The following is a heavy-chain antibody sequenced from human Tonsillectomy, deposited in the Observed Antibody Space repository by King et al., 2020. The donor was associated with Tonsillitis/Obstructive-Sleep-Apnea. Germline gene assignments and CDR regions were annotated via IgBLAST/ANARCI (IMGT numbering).Heavy chain of an antibody. D-gene: IGHD3-3*01. CDR1: GYSFTNYW. J-gene: IGHJ3*02. CDR2: IYPGDSDT. V-gene: IGHV5-51*01. Sequence: EQLVQSGAEVKKPGESLKISCKGSGYSFTNYWIGWVRQMPGKGLEWMGIIYPGDSDTRYSPSFQGQVTISADKSISTAHLQWSSLKASDTAMYYCARAYYDFWSGYVNALDIWGQGTMVTVSS. CDR3: ARAYYDFWSGYVNALDI.